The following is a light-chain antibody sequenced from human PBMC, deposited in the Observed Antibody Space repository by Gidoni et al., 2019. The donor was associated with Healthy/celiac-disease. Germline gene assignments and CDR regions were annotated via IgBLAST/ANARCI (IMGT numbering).Light chain of an antibody. Sequence: QSALTQPRSVSGSPGQSVTISCTGTSSDVGGYNYVSWYQQNPGKAPKLMIYDVSKRPSGVPDRFSGSKSGNTASLTIAGLQAEDEADYYCCSYAGSYTHVVFGGGTKLTVL. V-gene: IGLV2-11*01. J-gene: IGLJ2*01. CDR1: SSDVGGYNY. CDR3: CSYAGSYTHVV. CDR2: DVS.